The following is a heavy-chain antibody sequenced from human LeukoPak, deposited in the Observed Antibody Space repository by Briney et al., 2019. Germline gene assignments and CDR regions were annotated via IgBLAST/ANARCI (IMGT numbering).Heavy chain of an antibody. CDR3: ARGGRFAPIVVVVAATQLMDV. CDR1: GGSFSAYY. CDR2: INHSGST. V-gene: IGHV4-34*01. Sequence: KPSEILSLTCAVYGGSFSAYYWSWIRQPPGKGLEWIGEINHSGSTNYNPSLKSRVTMSVDTSKNQFSLKLNSVTAADTAVYYCARGGRFAPIVVVVAATQLMDVWGKGTTVTVSS. J-gene: IGHJ6*04. D-gene: IGHD2-15*01.